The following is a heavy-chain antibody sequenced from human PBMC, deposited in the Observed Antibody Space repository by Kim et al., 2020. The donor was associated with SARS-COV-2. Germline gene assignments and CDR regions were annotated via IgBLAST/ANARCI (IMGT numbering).Heavy chain of an antibody. Sequence: ANSYPTEYAASVKARFTISRDDSKNSLYLQMNSLKTEDTAVYYCANNGMDVWGQGTTVTVSS. J-gene: IGHJ6*02. CDR3: ANNGMDV. CDR2: ANSYPT. V-gene: IGHV3-72*01.